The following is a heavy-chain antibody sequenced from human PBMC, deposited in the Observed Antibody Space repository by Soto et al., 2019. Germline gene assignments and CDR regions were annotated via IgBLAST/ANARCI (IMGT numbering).Heavy chain of an antibody. V-gene: IGHV4-59*11. CDR3: TRANWYSEY. CDR2: IYYNGNT. D-gene: IGHD7-27*01. CDR1: GGSISNHY. J-gene: IGHJ4*02. Sequence: QVQLQESGPGLVKPSETLSLTCSVSGGSISNHYWSWIRQPPGKGLEWIGYIYYNGNTNYNPSLMGRVTMSVDTSRNQISLKLTTVTDADTAVYYCTRANWYSEYWGQGTLVTVSS.